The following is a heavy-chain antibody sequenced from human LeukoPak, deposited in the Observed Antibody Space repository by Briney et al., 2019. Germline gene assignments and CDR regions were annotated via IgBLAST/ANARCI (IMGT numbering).Heavy chain of an antibody. CDR1: GYTFTSYG. CDR3: ARRSPYYYDSSGYYYEYFQH. Sequence: ASVKVSCKASGYTFTSYGISWVRQAPGQGLEWMGWINPNSGGTNYAQKFQGRVTMTRDTSISTAYMELSRLRSDDTAVYYCARRSPYYYDSSGYYYEYFQHWGQGTLVTVSS. D-gene: IGHD3-22*01. J-gene: IGHJ1*01. V-gene: IGHV1-2*02. CDR2: INPNSGGT.